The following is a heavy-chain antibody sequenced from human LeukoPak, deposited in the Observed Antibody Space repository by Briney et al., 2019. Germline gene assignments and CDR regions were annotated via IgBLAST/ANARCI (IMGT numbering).Heavy chain of an antibody. CDR1: GFTFSSYA. J-gene: IGHJ5*02. CDR2: ISGSGGST. V-gene: IGHV3-23*01. Sequence: GGSLRLSCAASGFTFSSYAMSWVRQAPGKGLEWVSAISGSGGSTYYADSVKGRFTISRDNSKNTLYLQMNSLRAEDTAVYYCARDRDLAGVVVPAAIGWFDPWDQGTLVTVSS. CDR3: ARDRDLAGVVVPAAIGWFDP. D-gene: IGHD2-2*01.